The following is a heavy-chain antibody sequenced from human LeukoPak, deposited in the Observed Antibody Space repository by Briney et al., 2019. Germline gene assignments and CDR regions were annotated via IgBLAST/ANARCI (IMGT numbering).Heavy chain of an antibody. D-gene: IGHD3-22*01. CDR2: MNPNSGDS. CDR1: GYIFISYD. J-gene: IGHJ4*02. Sequence: ASVKVSCKASGYIFISYDINWVRQASGQGLEWMGWMNPNSGDSGYAQKFQGRVTLTRDTSISTAYMELFSLRSEDSAIYYCARGHYNYYDASGYSYWGQGTLVTASS. V-gene: IGHV1-8*01. CDR3: ARGHYNYYDASGYSY.